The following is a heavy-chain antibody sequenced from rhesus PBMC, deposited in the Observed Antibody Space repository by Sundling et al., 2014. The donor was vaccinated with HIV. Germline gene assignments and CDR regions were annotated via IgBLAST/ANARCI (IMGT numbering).Heavy chain of an antibody. D-gene: IGHD4-29*01. Sequence: EVQLVESGGGLVQPGGSLRLSCAASGFTFSSYGMHWVRQAPGKGLEWVAVISYDGSKKSHADSVKDRFTISRDNSKNMVYLQMNNLKLEDTAVYYCARDGGTEAAVDYFDYWGQGVLVTVS. J-gene: IGHJ4*01. CDR3: ARDGGTEAAVDYFDY. V-gene: IGHV3-54*02. CDR2: ISYDGSKK. CDR1: GFTFSSYG.